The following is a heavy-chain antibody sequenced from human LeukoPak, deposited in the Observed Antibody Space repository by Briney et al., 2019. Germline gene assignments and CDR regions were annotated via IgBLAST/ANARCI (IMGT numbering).Heavy chain of an antibody. CDR2: IIPILGIA. V-gene: IGHV1-69*04. CDR1: GGTFSSYA. CDR3: ARGGMTTVTTFDY. J-gene: IGHJ4*02. D-gene: IGHD4-17*01. Sequence: SVKVSCKGSGGTFSSYAISWVRQAPGQGLEWRGRIIPILGIANYAHKFQGRVTITADQSTSTAYMALSSLRSEDTAVYYCARGGMTTVTTFDYWGQGTLVTVSS.